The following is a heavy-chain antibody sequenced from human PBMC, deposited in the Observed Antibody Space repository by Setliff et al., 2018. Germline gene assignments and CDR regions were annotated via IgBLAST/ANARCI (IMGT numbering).Heavy chain of an antibody. CDR2: INPSSGRT. J-gene: IGHJ3*02. Sequence: ASVKVSCKASGYTFTSHYMHWVRQAPGLGLEWMGTINPSSGRTSYAQKFQGRVTMTRDTSTSTVYMDMSSLRSEDTAVYYCARDVFPYHYEGAFDIWGQGTMVPSPQ. D-gene: IGHD3-22*01. CDR3: ARDVFPYHYEGAFDI. V-gene: IGHV1-46*01. CDR1: GYTFTSHY.